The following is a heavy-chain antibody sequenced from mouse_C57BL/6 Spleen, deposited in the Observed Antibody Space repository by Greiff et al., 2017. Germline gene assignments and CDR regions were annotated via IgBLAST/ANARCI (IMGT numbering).Heavy chain of an antibody. CDR2: IDPENGDT. J-gene: IGHJ2*01. CDR3: TWGNYGYFDY. V-gene: IGHV14-4*01. D-gene: IGHD2-1*01. CDR1: GFNIKDDY. Sequence: VQLQQSGAELVRPGASVKLSCTASGFNIKDDYMPWVKQRPEQGLEWIGWIDPENGDTEYASKFQGKATITADTSSNTAYLHLSSLTSEDTAVYDWTWGNYGYFDYWGQGTTLTVSS.